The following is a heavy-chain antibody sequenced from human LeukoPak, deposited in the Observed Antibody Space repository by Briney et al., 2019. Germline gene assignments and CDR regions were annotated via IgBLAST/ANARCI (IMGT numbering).Heavy chain of an antibody. CDR2: ISAYNGNH. J-gene: IGHJ4*02. D-gene: IGHD6-19*01. CDR3: ARAVAGTNNY. Sequence: VASVNVSCKASGYTLTSYGISWVRQAPGQGLEWMGWISAYNGNHNYAQKLQGRVTITPDTSTSTGYLELRSLRSDDTAVYYCARAVAGTNNYWGQGTLVTVSS. CDR1: GYTLTSYG. V-gene: IGHV1-18*01.